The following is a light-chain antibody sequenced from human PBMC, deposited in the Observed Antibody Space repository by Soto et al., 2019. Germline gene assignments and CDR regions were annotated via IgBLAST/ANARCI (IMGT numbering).Light chain of an antibody. CDR1: QNILHTPNHGNY. CDR3: QQYYRTPPT. J-gene: IGKJ1*01. Sequence: DIVMTQSPNSLAVSLGERATINCKSSQNILHTPNHGNYLAWYQQKPGQPPKLLISWASTRESGVPERFSGSGSGTDFTLTITVLQAEDEAVYSCQQYYRTPPTFGQGTKVEI. V-gene: IGKV4-1*01. CDR2: WAS.